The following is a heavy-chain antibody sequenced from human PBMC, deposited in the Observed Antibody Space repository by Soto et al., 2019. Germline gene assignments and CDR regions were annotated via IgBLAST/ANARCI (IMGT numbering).Heavy chain of an antibody. CDR3: ARDIAENYDILTGPQFDP. Sequence: EVQLVESGGGLVQPGGSLRLSCAASGFTFSSYWMSWVRQTPGKGLEWVANINQGGSEKYYVDSVKGRFTISRDNAKNSLYLQMNSLRAEDTAVYYCARDIAENYDILTGPQFDPWGQGTLVTVSS. D-gene: IGHD3-9*01. J-gene: IGHJ5*02. CDR1: GFTFSSYW. CDR2: INQGGSEK. V-gene: IGHV3-7*01.